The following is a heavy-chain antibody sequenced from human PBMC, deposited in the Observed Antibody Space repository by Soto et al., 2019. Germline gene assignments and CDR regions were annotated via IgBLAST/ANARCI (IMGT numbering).Heavy chain of an antibody. CDR1: GGSISSGGYY. CDR2: IYYSGST. Sequence: QVQLQESGPGLVKPSQTLSLTCTVSGGSISSGGYYWSWIRQHPGKGLEWIGYIYYSGSTYYNPSLKSRVTISVDTSKNQSSLKLSSVTAADTAAYYCASSFDGDHYYFDYWGQGTLVTVSS. D-gene: IGHD2-21*02. V-gene: IGHV4-31*03. CDR3: ASSFDGDHYYFDY. J-gene: IGHJ4*02.